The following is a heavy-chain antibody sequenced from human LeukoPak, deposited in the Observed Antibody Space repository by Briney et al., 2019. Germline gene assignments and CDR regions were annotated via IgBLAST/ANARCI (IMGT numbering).Heavy chain of an antibody. CDR1: GYTLTELS. CDR3: ATGVQWEPIARFDY. V-gene: IGHV1-24*01. CDR2: FDPEDGET. D-gene: IGHD1-26*01. J-gene: IGHJ4*02. Sequence: GASVKVSCKVSGYTLTELSMHWVRQAPGKGLEWMGGFDPEDGETIYAQKFQGRVTMTEDTSTDTAYMELSSLRSEDTAVYYCATGVQWEPIARFDYWGQGTLVTVSS.